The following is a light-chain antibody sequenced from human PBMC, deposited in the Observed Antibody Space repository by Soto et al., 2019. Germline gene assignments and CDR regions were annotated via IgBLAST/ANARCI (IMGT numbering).Light chain of an antibody. CDR3: QSYDSSLSGYV. CDR1: SSNIGAGYD. V-gene: IGLV1-40*01. J-gene: IGLJ1*01. CDR2: GNS. Sequence: LTQPPSVSGAPGQRVTISCTGSSSNIGAGYDVHWYQQLPGTAPKLLIYGNSNRPSGVPDRFSGSKSGTSASLAITGLQAEDEADYYCQSYDSSLSGYVFGTGTKVTGL.